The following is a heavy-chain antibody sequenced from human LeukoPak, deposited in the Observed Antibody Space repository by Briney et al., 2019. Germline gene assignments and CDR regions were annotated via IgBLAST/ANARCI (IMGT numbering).Heavy chain of an antibody. Sequence: SETLSLTCTVSGGSISSSSYYWGWIRQPPGKGLEWIGSIYYSGSTYYNPSLKSRVTISVDTSKNQFSLKLSSVTAADTAVYYCAREGQQLVLGAFDIWGQGTMVTVSS. CDR3: AREGQQLVLGAFDI. CDR2: IYYSGST. V-gene: IGHV4-39*07. J-gene: IGHJ3*02. D-gene: IGHD6-13*01. CDR1: GGSISSSSYY.